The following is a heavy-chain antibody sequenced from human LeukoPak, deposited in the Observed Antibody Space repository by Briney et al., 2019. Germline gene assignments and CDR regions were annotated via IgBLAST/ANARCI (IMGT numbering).Heavy chain of an antibody. J-gene: IGHJ4*02. CDR2: INSDGSST. D-gene: IGHD2-2*01. Sequence: GGSLRLSCAASGFTFSSYWMHWVRQAPGKGLVWVSRINSDGSSTSYADSVKGRLTISRDNAKNTLYLQMNSLRAEDPAVYYCERANCSSTSSFPDYWGQGTLVTVSS. V-gene: IGHV3-74*01. CDR3: ERANCSSTSSFPDY. CDR1: GFTFSSYW.